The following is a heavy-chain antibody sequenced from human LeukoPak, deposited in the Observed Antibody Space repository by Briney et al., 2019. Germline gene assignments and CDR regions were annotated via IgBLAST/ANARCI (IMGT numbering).Heavy chain of an antibody. J-gene: IGHJ4*02. CDR3: ARGDDYGEFHLDY. D-gene: IGHD4-17*01. CDR2: IKQDGSEK. CDR1: GFTFSSYW. Sequence: GGSLRLSCAASGFTFSSYWMSWVRQAPGKGLEWVANIKQDGSEKYYVDSVKGRFTISRDNAKNSLYLQMNSLRAEDTAVYYCARGDDYGEFHLDYWGQGTLVTVSS. V-gene: IGHV3-7*04.